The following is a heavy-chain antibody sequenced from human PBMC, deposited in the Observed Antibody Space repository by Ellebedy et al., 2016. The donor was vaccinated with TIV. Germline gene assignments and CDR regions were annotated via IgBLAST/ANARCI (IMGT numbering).Heavy chain of an antibody. CDR1: GGSISSYY. CDR2: IYHSGST. Sequence: SETLSLTCTVSGGSISSYYWGWIRQPPGKGLEWIGSIYHSGSTYYNPSLKSRVTISVDTSKNQFSLKLSSVTAADTAVYYCAMWEGGSGYFDYWGQGTLVTVSS. D-gene: IGHD1-26*01. J-gene: IGHJ4*02. CDR3: AMWEGGSGYFDY. V-gene: IGHV4-59*04.